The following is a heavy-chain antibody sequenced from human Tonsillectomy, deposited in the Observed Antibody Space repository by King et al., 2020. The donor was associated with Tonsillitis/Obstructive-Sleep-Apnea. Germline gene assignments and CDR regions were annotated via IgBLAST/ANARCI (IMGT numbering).Heavy chain of an antibody. J-gene: IGHJ6*03. D-gene: IGHD2-2*01. V-gene: IGHV4-59*08. CDR2: IYYSGST. Sequence: VQLQESGPGLVKPSETLSLTCTVSGGSISSYYWSWIRQPPGKGLEWIGYIYYSGSTNYKPSLKSRVTISVDTSKNQFSLKLSSVTAADTAVYYCAWGAAASSYYMDVWGKGTTVTVSS. CDR1: GGSISSYY. CDR3: AWGAAASSYYMDV.